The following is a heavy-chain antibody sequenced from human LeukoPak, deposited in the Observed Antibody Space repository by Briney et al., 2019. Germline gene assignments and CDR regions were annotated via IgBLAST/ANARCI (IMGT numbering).Heavy chain of an antibody. D-gene: IGHD2-2*01. CDR1: GYSIISGYY. V-gene: IGHV4-38-2*02. Sequence: SETLSLTCSVSGYSIISGYYWGWIRQPPGKGLEWIGTIYHRGSTYYNPSLKSRVTISVDPSKNQFSLKLSSVTAADTAVYYCARGLGAVPTAIYSWFDPWGQGTLVTVSS. CDR3: ARGLGAVPTAIYSWFDP. CDR2: IYHRGST. J-gene: IGHJ5*02.